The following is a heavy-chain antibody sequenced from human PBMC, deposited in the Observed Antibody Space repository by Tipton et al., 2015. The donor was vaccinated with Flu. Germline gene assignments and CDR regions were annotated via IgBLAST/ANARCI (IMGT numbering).Heavy chain of an antibody. CDR3: ARGLGLRMVQGVIINRGFDAFDI. J-gene: IGHJ3*02. CDR1: GFTFSSYW. Sequence: GSLRLSCAASGFTFSSYWMSWVRQAPGKGLEWVANIKQDGSEKYYVDSVKGRFTISRDNAKNSLYLQMSSLRAEDTAVYYCARGLGLRMVQGVIINRGFDAFDIWGQGTMVTVSS. D-gene: IGHD3-10*01. V-gene: IGHV3-7*01. CDR2: IKQDGSEK.